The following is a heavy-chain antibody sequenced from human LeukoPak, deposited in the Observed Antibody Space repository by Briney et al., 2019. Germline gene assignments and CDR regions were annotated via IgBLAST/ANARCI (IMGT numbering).Heavy chain of an antibody. Sequence: PGGSLRLSCAASGFTFSDYYMSWIRQAPGKGLEWISYISFSGSTIYYADSVKGRFTISRDNSKNTLYLQMNSLRAEDTAVYYCARGGPAAGRFDYWGQGTLVTVSS. J-gene: IGHJ4*02. CDR1: GFTFSDYY. CDR2: ISFSGSTI. CDR3: ARGGPAAGRFDY. V-gene: IGHV3-11*04. D-gene: IGHD6-13*01.